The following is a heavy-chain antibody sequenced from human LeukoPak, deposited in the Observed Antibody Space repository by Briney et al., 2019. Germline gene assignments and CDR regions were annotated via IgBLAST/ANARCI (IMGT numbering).Heavy chain of an antibody. CDR1: GYTFTGYY. Sequence: ASVKVSCKASGYTFTGYYMHWVRQAPGQGLEWMGWINPNSGGTNYAQKFQGRVTMTRDTSISTAYMELSRLRSDDTAVYYCARDLDDYGDYVSPYYYHYYMDVWGKGTTVTVSS. CDR3: ARDLDDYGDYVSPYYYHYYMDV. CDR2: INPNSGGT. D-gene: IGHD4-17*01. J-gene: IGHJ6*03. V-gene: IGHV1-2*02.